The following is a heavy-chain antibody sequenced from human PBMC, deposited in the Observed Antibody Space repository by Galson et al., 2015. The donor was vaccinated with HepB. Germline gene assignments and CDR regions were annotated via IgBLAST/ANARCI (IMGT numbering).Heavy chain of an antibody. J-gene: IGHJ4*02. CDR2: IDPSDSYT. CDR3: ASPSGSYCSSTSCYYY. Sequence: QSGAEVKKPGESLRISCKGSGYSFTSYWISWVRQMPGKGLEWMGRIDPSDSYTNYSPSFQGHVTISADKSISTAYLQWSSLKASDTAMYYCASPSGSYCSSTSCYYYWGQGTLVTVSS. CDR1: GYSFTSYW. V-gene: IGHV5-10-1*01. D-gene: IGHD2-2*01.